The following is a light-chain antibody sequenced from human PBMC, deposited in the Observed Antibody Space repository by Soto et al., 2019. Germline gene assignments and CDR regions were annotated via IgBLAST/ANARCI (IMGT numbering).Light chain of an antibody. CDR2: DNN. Sequence: QSVLTQPPSVSGAPGQRVIISCSGNSSNIGAHFPVHWYQQLPGAAPKLLIYDNNRRPSGVPDRFSGSKSGTSASLAITGLQAEDEADYHCQSYDSTLTGVTFGGGTKLTVL. CDR3: QSYDSTLTGVT. V-gene: IGLV1-40*01. CDR1: SSNIGAHFP. J-gene: IGLJ2*01.